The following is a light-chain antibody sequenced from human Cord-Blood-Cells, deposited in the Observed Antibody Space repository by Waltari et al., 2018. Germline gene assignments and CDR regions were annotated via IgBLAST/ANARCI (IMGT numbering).Light chain of an antibody. V-gene: IGLV2-14*03. CDR2: DVS. CDR3: SSYTSSSTLV. J-gene: IGLJ1*01. Sequence: QSALTQPASVSGSPGQSITISCTGTSSDVGGYNYVPWYQQHPGKAPKLMIYDVSNRPSVVSNRFSGSKSGNTASLTISGLQAEDEADYYCSSYTSSSTLVFGTGTKVTVL. CDR1: SSDVGGYNY.